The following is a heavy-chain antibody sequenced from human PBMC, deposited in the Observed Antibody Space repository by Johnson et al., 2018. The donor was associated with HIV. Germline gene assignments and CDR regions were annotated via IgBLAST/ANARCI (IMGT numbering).Heavy chain of an antibody. V-gene: IGHV3-43D*03. Sequence: VQLVESGGGLVQPGRSLRLSCAASGFTFDDYAMHWVRQAPGNGLEWVSLIRWDGAITHYADSVKGRFTISRDNSRNSLYLQMNSLRAEYTALYYCAREGGAAAPDAFDIWGQGTMVTVSS. CDR1: GFTFDDYA. D-gene: IGHD2-2*01. CDR2: IRWDGAIT. J-gene: IGHJ3*02. CDR3: AREGGAAAPDAFDI.